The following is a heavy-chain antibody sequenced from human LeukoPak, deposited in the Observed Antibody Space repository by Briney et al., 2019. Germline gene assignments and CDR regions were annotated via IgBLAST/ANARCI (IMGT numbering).Heavy chain of an antibody. J-gene: IGHJ6*03. Sequence: SETLSLTCTVSGGSISSYYWSWIRQPAGKGLEWIGRIYTSGSTNYNPSLKSRVTMSVDTSKNQFSLKLSSVTAADTAVYYCAREISGLGGAGYYYYYMDVWGKGTTVTISS. V-gene: IGHV4-4*07. D-gene: IGHD3-10*01. CDR1: GGSISSYY. CDR3: AREISGLGGAGYYYYYMDV. CDR2: IYTSGST.